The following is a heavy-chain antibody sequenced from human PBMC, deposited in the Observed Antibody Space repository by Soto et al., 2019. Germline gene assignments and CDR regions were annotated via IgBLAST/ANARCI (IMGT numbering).Heavy chain of an antibody. Sequence: EVQLVESGGGLVKPGESLRLSCVASGFTFASAWMDWVRQAPGKGLEWIGRIKSKEHGGTIAYAAPMNDRFVISKDELKNTLDLQINSLQTDDTGVYYGTWCAAILHWGQGTLVTVSS. D-gene: IGHD2-8*01. CDR2: IKSKEHGGTI. V-gene: IGHV3-15*01. CDR3: TWCAAILH. CDR1: GFTFASAW. J-gene: IGHJ1*01.